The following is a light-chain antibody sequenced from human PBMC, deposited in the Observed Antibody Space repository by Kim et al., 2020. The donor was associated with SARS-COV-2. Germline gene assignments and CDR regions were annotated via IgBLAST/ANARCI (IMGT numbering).Light chain of an antibody. CDR2: RNN. V-gene: IGLV10-54*01. CDR3: SSWDGSLMVWM. Sequence: QAGLTQPPSVSKDLRQTATLTCTGNSNNVGFEGAAWLQQRQGQPPKLLFYRNNSRSSGLSERFSVSRSGNTASLTITGLQPDDEADYYCSSWDGSLMVWMFGGGTQLTVL. J-gene: IGLJ3*02. CDR1: SNNVGFEG.